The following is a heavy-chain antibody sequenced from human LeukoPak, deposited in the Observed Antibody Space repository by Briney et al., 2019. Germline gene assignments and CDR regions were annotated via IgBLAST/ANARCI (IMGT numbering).Heavy chain of an antibody. CDR3: ARVTRRRTTGETFGRYLDY. CDR2: ISFGGST. J-gene: IGHJ4*02. D-gene: IGHD3-10*01. V-gene: IGHV4-39*07. CDR1: GGSISSSSYY. Sequence: PSETLSLTCTVSGGSISSSSYYWTWIRQPPGKGLEWIGEISFGGSTNYNPSLQSRVTMSVDTSKKQFSLHLSSATAADTAVYYCARVTRRRTTGETFGRYLDYWGQGTLLTVSS.